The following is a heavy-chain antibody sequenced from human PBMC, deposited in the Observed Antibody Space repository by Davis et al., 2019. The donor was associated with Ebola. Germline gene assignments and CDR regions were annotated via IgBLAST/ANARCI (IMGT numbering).Heavy chain of an antibody. CDR3: ARDFRWFGELLSLAHYYYYGMDV. Sequence: ASVKVSCKASGYTFTNYAMNWVRQAPGQGLEWMGWINTNTGNPTYAQGFTGRFVFSLDTSVSTAYLQISSLKAEDTAVYYCARDFRWFGELLSLAHYYYYGMDVWGQGTTVTVSS. CDR2: INTNTGNP. J-gene: IGHJ6*02. V-gene: IGHV7-4-1*02. D-gene: IGHD3-10*01. CDR1: GYTFTNYA.